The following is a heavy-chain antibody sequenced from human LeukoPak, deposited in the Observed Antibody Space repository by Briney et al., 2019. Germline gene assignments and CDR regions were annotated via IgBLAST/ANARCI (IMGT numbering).Heavy chain of an antibody. D-gene: IGHD3-16*02. Sequence: GGSLRLSCAASGFTFSSYSMNWVRQAPGKGLEWDSHITASGTAMFYADSVKGRFTISRDNAKNSLYLQMNSLRDEDTAVYYCAKGRSSYPMDYIFDFWGQGTLVTVSS. CDR2: ITASGTAM. CDR3: AKGRSSYPMDYIFDF. CDR1: GFTFSSYS. V-gene: IGHV3-48*02. J-gene: IGHJ4*02.